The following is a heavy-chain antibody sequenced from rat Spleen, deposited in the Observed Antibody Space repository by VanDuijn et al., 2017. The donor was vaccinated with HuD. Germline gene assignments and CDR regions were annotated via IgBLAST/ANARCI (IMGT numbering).Heavy chain of an antibody. J-gene: IGHJ3*01. Sequence: EVQLVESGGGLVQPGRSMKLSCAASGLSFSNYDMAWVRQAPTKGLEWVASISTGGGNTYYRDSVKGRFTSPRDNAKSTLYLQMDSLRSEETATYYCARGAYYFDYWGQGTLVTVSS. CDR1: GLSFSNYD. CDR3: ARGAYYFDY. D-gene: IGHD1-1*01. V-gene: IGHV5S11*01. CDR2: ISTGGGNT.